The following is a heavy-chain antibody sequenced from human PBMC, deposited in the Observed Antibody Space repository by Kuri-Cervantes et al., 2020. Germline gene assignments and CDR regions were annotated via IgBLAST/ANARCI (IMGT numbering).Heavy chain of an antibody. Sequence: TLRLTCAASGFTFSNYYMSWIRQAPGKGLEWVAVITYKGSNKYYADSVKGQFTISRDNSKYTLYLQMKSLRVEDTAADYYASNASACSGGSGYFGAYDYGMDDWGQGTMVTVSS. V-gene: IGHV3-30*03. J-gene: IGHJ6*02. CDR1: GFTFSNYY. CDR3: ASNASACSGGSGYFGAYDYGMDD. D-gene: IGHD2-15*01. CDR2: ITYKGSNK.